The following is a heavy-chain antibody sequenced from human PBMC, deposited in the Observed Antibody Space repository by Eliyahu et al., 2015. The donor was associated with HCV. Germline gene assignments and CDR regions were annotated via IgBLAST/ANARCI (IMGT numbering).Heavy chain of an antibody. D-gene: IGHD5-24*01. Sequence: QVQLQESGPGLVKPSQTLSLTCTVSGGSISSGGYYWSWIRQHPGKGLGWVGYIYFRGSTYYNPSLKSRVTISVDTSKNQFSLKLSSVTAADTAVYYCAREGIDGYASSYFDYWGQGTLVTVSS. V-gene: IGHV4-31*03. CDR3: AREGIDGYASSYFDY. CDR1: GGSISSGGYY. J-gene: IGHJ4*02. CDR2: IYFRGST.